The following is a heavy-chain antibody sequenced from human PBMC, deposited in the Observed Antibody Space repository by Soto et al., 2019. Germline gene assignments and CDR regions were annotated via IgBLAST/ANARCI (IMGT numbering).Heavy chain of an antibody. CDR3: ARGWGYDSNDYYYAY. CDR1: GGTFSRHA. V-gene: IGHV1-69*01. Sequence: QVQLVQSGAEVRKPGSSVKVSCKASGGTFSRHAISWVRQAPGQGLEWMGGIIPIFGTANHAQKFQGRVTIIADESTSTVYMELRSLRSEDTAMYYGARGWGYDSNDYYYAYWGQGTLVIVFS. CDR2: IIPIFGTA. D-gene: IGHD3-22*01. J-gene: IGHJ4*02.